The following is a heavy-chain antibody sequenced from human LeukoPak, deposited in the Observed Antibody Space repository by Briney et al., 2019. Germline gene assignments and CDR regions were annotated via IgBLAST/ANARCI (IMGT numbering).Heavy chain of an antibody. Sequence: ASVKVSCKASGGTFSSYAISWVRQAPGQGLEWTGGIIPIFGTANYAQKFQGRVTITADESTSTAYMELSSLRSEDTAVYYCASSDIVVVPAAINWFDPWGQGTLVTVSS. V-gene: IGHV1-69*13. CDR1: GGTFSSYA. CDR2: IIPIFGTA. J-gene: IGHJ5*02. D-gene: IGHD2-2*02. CDR3: ASSDIVVVPAAINWFDP.